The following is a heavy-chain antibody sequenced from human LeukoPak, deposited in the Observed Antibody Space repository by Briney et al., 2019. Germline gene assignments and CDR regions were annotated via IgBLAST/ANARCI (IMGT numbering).Heavy chain of an antibody. V-gene: IGHV4-4*07. D-gene: IGHD1-26*01. CDR2: VYTSGRT. Sequence: SETLSLTCNVSGGSIHSYYWNWIRQPAGKGLEWIGRVYTSGRTIYNPSLKSRVTMSVDASKNLLSLKVTSVSAADTAVYYCARRSGTYHAFDIWGQGTMVTVSS. J-gene: IGHJ3*02. CDR3: ARRSGTYHAFDI. CDR1: GGSIHSYY.